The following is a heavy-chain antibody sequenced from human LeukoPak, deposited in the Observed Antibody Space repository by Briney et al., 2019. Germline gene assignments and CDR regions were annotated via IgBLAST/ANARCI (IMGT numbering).Heavy chain of an antibody. Sequence: GGSLRLSCAASGFTFSSYAMSWVRQAPGKGLEWVSAISGSGGSTYYAVSVKGRFTISRDNSKNTLYLQMNSLRAEDTAVYYCAKDKGDYDRLFDYWGQGTLVTVSS. J-gene: IGHJ4*02. D-gene: IGHD3-22*01. V-gene: IGHV3-23*01. CDR3: AKDKGDYDRLFDY. CDR2: ISGSGGST. CDR1: GFTFSSYA.